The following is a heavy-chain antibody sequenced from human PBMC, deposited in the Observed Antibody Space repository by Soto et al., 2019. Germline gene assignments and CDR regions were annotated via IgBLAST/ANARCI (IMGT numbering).Heavy chain of an antibody. CDR1: GDSVSSNSAA. CDR3: AREKVLFFAPVPFDP. D-gene: IGHD3-16*01. CDR2: TYYRSKWYN. Sequence: SQTLSLTCAISGDSVSSNSAAWNWIRQSPSRGLEWLGRTYYRSKWYNDYAVSVKSRITISPDTSKNQFSLQLNSVTPEDTAVYYCAREKVLFFAPVPFDPWGQGTLVTVSS. V-gene: IGHV6-1*01. J-gene: IGHJ5*02.